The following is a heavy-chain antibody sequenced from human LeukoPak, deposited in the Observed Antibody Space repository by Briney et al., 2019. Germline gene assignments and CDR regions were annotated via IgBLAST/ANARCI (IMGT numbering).Heavy chain of an antibody. CDR3: ARESLEFRNFDF. Sequence: SQTLSLTCTVSGGSISGGSYYWSWIRQPAGKGLEWIGRIYTTGMSIYNPSLKSRVTMSINTSKNQFSLRVISVTATDTAMYYCARESLEFRNFDFWGQGALVTVSS. CDR1: GGSISGGSYY. J-gene: IGHJ4*02. D-gene: IGHD1-1*01. CDR2: IYTTGMS. V-gene: IGHV4-61*02.